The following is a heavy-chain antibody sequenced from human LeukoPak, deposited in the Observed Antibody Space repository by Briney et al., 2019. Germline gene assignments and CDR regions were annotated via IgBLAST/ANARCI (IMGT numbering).Heavy chain of an antibody. D-gene: IGHD4-17*01. CDR3: ARYGRHDYGDYDIGVDY. CDR1: GYTFTSYG. CDR2: ISAYNGNT. V-gene: IGHV1-18*01. J-gene: IGHJ4*02. Sequence: ASVKVSCKASGYTFTSYGIIWVRQAPGQGLEWMGWISAYNGNTNYAQKLQGRVTMTTDTSTSTAYMGLRSLRSDDTAVYYCARYGRHDYGDYDIGVDYWGQGTLVTVSS.